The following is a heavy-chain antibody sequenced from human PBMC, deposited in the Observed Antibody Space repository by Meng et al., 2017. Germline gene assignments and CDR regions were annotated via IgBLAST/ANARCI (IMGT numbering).Heavy chain of an antibody. D-gene: IGHD6-6*01. J-gene: IGHJ4*02. Sequence: QVQLQQWGAGLLKPSETLSLTCAVYGGSFSGYYCSWIRQPPGKGLEWIGEINHSGSTNYNPSLKSRVTILVDTSKNQFSLKLSSVTAADTAVYYCARRGIAARPFYYWGQGTLVTVSS. CDR1: GGSFSGYY. CDR3: ARRGIAARPFYY. CDR2: INHSGST. V-gene: IGHV4-34*01.